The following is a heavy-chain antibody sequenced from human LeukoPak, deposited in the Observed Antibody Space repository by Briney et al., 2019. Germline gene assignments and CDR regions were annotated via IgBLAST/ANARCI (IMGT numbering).Heavy chain of an antibody. J-gene: IGHJ4*02. V-gene: IGHV1-46*01. CDR2: INPSGGST. D-gene: IGHD1-26*01. CDR3: ARDVGGSYTFDY. Sequence: ASVKVSCKASGYTFTSYYMHWVRQAPGLGPEWMGIINPSGGSTSYAQKFQGRVTMTRDTSTSTVYMELSSLRSEDTAVYYCARDVGGSYTFDYWGQGTLVTVSS. CDR1: GYTFTSYY.